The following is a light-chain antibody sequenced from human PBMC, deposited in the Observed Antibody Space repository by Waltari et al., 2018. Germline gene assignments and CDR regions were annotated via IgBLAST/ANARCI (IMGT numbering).Light chain of an antibody. Sequence: QSALTQPASVSGSPGPSITISCPGTSRALGGYNFVSWYQQHPGKAPKLIISEVSNRPSGVSDRFSGSKSGTTASLTISGLQAEDEADYHCCSYTSSSTWVFGGGTELTVL. J-gene: IGLJ3*02. CDR3: CSYTSSSTWV. CDR2: EVS. CDR1: SRALGGYNF. V-gene: IGLV2-14*01.